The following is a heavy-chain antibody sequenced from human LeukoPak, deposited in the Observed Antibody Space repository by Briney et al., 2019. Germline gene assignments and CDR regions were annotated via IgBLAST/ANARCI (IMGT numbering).Heavy chain of an antibody. V-gene: IGHV1-8*01. J-gene: IGHJ4*02. CDR3: TRGSSRRRDN. CDR2: MNPNSGNT. Sequence: ASVEVSCKASGYTFTSCDINWVRQATGQGLEWMGWMNPNSGNTGYGQSFQGRITMTRDISIGTAYMELSNLTSEDTAIYYCTRGSSRRRDNWGQGTLVTVSA. CDR1: GYTFTSCD.